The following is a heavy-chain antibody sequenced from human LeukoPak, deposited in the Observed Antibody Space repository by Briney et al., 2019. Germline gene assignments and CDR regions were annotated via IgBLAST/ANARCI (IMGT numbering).Heavy chain of an antibody. CDR3: AKVALLTMVRGVTHFDY. Sequence: GGSLRLSCAASGFTFSSYGMHWVRQAPGKGLEWVAFIRYDGSNKYYADSVKGRFTISRDNSKNTLYLQMNSLRAEDTAVYYCAKVALLTMVRGVTHFDYWGQGTLVTVSS. CDR2: IRYDGSNK. J-gene: IGHJ4*02. D-gene: IGHD3-10*01. CDR1: GFTFSSYG. V-gene: IGHV3-30*02.